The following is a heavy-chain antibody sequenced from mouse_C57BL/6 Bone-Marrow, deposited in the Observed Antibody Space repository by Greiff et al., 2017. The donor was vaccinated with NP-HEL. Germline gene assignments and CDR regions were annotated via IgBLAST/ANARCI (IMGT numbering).Heavy chain of an antibody. CDR2: ISNGGGST. CDR1: GFTFSDYY. Sequence: EVHLVESGGGLVQPGGSLKLSCAASGFTFSDYYMYWVRQTPEKRLEWVAYISNGGGSTYYPDTVKGRFTISRDNAKNTLYLQMSRLKSEDTAMYYCARHDYFYAMDYWGQGTSVTVSS. CDR3: ARHDYFYAMDY. J-gene: IGHJ4*01. V-gene: IGHV5-12*01. D-gene: IGHD2-4*01.